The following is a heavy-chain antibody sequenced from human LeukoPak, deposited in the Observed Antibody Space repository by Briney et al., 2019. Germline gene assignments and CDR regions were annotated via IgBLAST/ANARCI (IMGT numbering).Heavy chain of an antibody. CDR1: GASISSHY. D-gene: IGHD6-19*01. Sequence: PSETLSLTCTVSGASISSHYWTWIRQPPGKGLEWIGYIYYSGNTNYNPSLKSRVTISVDTSKNQFSLKLSSVTAADTAVYYCARVEPGIAVAGTFDYWGQGTLVTVSS. CDR2: IYYSGNT. CDR3: ARVEPGIAVAGTFDY. J-gene: IGHJ4*02. V-gene: IGHV4-59*11.